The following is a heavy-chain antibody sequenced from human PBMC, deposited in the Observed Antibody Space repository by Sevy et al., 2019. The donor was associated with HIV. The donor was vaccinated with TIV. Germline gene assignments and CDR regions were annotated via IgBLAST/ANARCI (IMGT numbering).Heavy chain of an antibody. J-gene: IGHJ4*02. D-gene: IGHD3-22*01. CDR1: GGSISSYY. Sequence: SETLSLTYTVSGGSISSYYWSWIRQPPGKGLEWIGYIYYSGSTNYNPSLKSRVTISVDTSKNQFSLKLSSVTAADTAVYYCARNYYDSSGQYYFDYWGQGTLVTVSS. CDR2: IYYSGST. V-gene: IGHV4-59*13. CDR3: ARNYYDSSGQYYFDY.